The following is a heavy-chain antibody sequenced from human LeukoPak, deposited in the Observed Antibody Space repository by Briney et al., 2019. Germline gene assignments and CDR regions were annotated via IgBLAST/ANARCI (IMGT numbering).Heavy chain of an antibody. J-gene: IGHJ1*01. CDR1: GFTFSSYA. CDR2: ISYDGSNK. Sequence: GGSLRLSCAASGFTFSSYAMHWVRQAPGKGLEWVAVISYDGSNKYYADSVKGRFTISRDNSKNTLYLQMNSLRAEDTAVYYCARGSPLPIAAAGTGYFQHWGQGTLVTVSS. D-gene: IGHD6-13*01. CDR3: ARGSPLPIAAAGTGYFQH. V-gene: IGHV3-30-3*01.